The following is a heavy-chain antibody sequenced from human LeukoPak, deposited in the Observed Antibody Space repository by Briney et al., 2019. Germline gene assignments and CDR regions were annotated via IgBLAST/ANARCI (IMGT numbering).Heavy chain of an antibody. CDR1: GGSFSGYY. CDR2: INHSGST. J-gene: IGHJ4*02. CDR3: ARGHGYSSSWYWY. V-gene: IGHV4-34*01. Sequence: SETLSLTCAVYGGSFSGYYWSWIRQPPGKGLEWIGEINHSGSTNYNPSLKSRVTISVDTSKNHFSLKLSSVTAADTAVYYCARGHGYSSSWYWYWGQGTLVTVSS. D-gene: IGHD6-13*01.